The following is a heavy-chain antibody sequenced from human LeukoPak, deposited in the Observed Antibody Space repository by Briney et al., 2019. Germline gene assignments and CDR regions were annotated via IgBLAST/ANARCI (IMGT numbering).Heavy chain of an antibody. CDR2: IYTSGST. CDR1: GGSISSGSYY. CDR3: ARGDFWSGYRHAFDI. Sequence: PSETLSLTRTVSGGSISSGSYYWSWIRQPAGKGLEWIGRIYTSGSTNYNPSLKSRVTISVDTSKNQFSLKLSSVTAADTAVYYCARGDFWSGYRHAFDIWGQGTMVTVSS. J-gene: IGHJ3*02. V-gene: IGHV4-61*02. D-gene: IGHD3-3*01.